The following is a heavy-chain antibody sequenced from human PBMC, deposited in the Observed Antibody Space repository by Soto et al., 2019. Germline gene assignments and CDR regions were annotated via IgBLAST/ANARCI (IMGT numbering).Heavy chain of an antibody. J-gene: IGHJ6*02. CDR1: GGTFSSYA. CDR3: ARDEGCSSTSCYPPRNYGMDV. Sequence: AASVKVSCKASGGTFSSYAISWVRQAPGQGLEWMGGIIPIFGTANYAQKFQGRVTITADESTSTAYMELSSLRSEDTAVYYCARDEGCSSTSCYPPRNYGMDVWGQGTTVTVSS. CDR2: IIPIFGTA. V-gene: IGHV1-69*13. D-gene: IGHD2-2*01.